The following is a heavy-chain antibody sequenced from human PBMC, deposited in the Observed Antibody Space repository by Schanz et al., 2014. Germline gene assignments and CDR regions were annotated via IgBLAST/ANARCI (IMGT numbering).Heavy chain of an antibody. Sequence: VQLVESGGGVVQPGRSLRLSCVASGFTFSSYDVFWVRQAPGKGPEWVAILWHDGSKKYYADSVRGRFTMSRDNSKNTLYLQMNSLRAGDAAVYYCARGLIAAAGGAFDYWGQGTLVAVSA. CDR1: GFTFSSYD. V-gene: IGHV3-33*01. D-gene: IGHD6-13*01. CDR2: LWHDGSKK. J-gene: IGHJ4*02. CDR3: ARGLIAAAGGAFDY.